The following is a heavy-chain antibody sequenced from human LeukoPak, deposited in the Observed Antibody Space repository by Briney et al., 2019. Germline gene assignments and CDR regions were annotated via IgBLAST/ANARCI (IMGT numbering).Heavy chain of an antibody. V-gene: IGHV4-4*07. Sequence: PSETLSLTCTVSGGSISSYYWSWIRQPAGKGLEWIGRIYTSGSTNYNPSLKSRVTMSVDTSKNQFSLRLSSVTAADTAVYYCARAKGYCSSTSCYENWFDPWGQGTLVTVSS. J-gene: IGHJ5*02. CDR3: ARAKGYCSSTSCYENWFDP. D-gene: IGHD2-2*01. CDR2: IYTSGST. CDR1: GGSISSYY.